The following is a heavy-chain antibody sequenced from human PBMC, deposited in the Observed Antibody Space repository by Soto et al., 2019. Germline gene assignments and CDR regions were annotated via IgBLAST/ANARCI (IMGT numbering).Heavy chain of an antibody. Sequence: GASLEVSCKXSGGTFSSYAISWVRQASGQGLEWMGGIIPIFGTANYAQKFQGRVTITADKSTSTAYMELSSLRSEDTAVYYCARLCSSTSCYASYYYGMDVWGQGTTVTVSS. CDR2: IIPIFGTA. CDR1: GGTFSSYA. D-gene: IGHD2-2*01. CDR3: ARLCSSTSCYASYYYGMDV. J-gene: IGHJ6*02. V-gene: IGHV1-69*06.